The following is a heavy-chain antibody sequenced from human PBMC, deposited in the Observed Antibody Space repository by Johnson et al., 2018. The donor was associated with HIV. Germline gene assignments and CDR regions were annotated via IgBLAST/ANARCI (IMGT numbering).Heavy chain of an antibody. Sequence: QVQLVESGGGVVQPRKSLRLSCAVSGFTFSDYYMSWIRQAPGKGLEWISYISGGGSAIYYADSVKGRFTISRDNAKNSLYLQMNSLRAEDTAVYYCARDRVGATAFDIWGQGTLVTVSS. CDR3: ARDRVGATAFDI. D-gene: IGHD1-26*01. V-gene: IGHV3-11*04. CDR1: GFTFSDYY. J-gene: IGHJ3*02. CDR2: ISGGGSAI.